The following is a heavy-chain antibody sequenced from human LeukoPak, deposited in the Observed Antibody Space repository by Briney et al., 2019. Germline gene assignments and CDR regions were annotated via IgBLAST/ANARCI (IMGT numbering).Heavy chain of an antibody. CDR1: GGSISSYY. Sequence: PSETLSLTCTVSGGSISSYYWSWIRQPPGKGLEWIGYIYYRGSTNYNPSLKSRVTISVDTSKNQFSLRLTSVTAADTAMYYCVRRTYSGSGPDYWGQGTLSPSPQ. CDR3: VRRTYSGSGPDY. V-gene: IGHV4-59*01. D-gene: IGHD3-10*01. J-gene: IGHJ4*02. CDR2: IYYRGST.